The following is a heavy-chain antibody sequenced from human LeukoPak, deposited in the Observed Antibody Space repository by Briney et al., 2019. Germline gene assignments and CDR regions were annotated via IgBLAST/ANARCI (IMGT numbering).Heavy chain of an antibody. CDR1: GFTFSDYY. V-gene: IGHV3-11*04. CDR2: ISSSGSTI. Sequence: GGSLRLSCAASGFTFSDYYMSWLRQAPGKGLEGVSYISSSGSTIYYADSVKGRFTISRDNAKNSLFLQMNNLRAEDTAVYYCSRLSAMLRGPEPFYYFEYWGQGILVTVSS. CDR3: SRLSAMLRGPEPFYYFEY. D-gene: IGHD3-10*01. J-gene: IGHJ4*02.